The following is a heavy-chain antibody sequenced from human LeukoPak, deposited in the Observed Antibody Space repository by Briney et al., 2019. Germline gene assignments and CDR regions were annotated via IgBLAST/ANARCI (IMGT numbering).Heavy chain of an antibody. Sequence: GGSLRLSCAASGFTFSSYGMHWVRQAPGKGREGVAVIWYDGSNKYYADSVKGRFTISRDNSKNTLYLQMNSLRAEDTAVYYCARDGSLGSEGLRPRYYYYYGMDVWGQGTTVTVSS. J-gene: IGHJ6*02. D-gene: IGHD4-17*01. CDR1: GFTFSSYG. CDR2: IWYDGSNK. V-gene: IGHV3-33*01. CDR3: ARDGSLGSEGLRPRYYYYYGMDV.